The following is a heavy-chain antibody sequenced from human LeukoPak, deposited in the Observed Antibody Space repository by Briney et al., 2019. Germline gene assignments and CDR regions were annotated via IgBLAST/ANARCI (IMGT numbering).Heavy chain of an antibody. V-gene: IGHV1-2*02. J-gene: IGHJ4*02. Sequence: ASVKVSCKASGYTFTDYYMHWVRQAPGQGLEWMGWINPNSGGTNFAQKFQGRVAMTRATSISTAYLELGSLRSDDTAVYFCAIARWQLVPYFDSWGQGTLVTVSS. D-gene: IGHD6-6*01. CDR1: GYTFTDYY. CDR2: INPNSGGT. CDR3: AIARWQLVPYFDS.